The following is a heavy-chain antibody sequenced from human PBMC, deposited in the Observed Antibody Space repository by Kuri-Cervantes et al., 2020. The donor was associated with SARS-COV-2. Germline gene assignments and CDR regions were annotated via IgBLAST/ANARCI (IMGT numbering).Heavy chain of an antibody. J-gene: IGHJ4*02. CDR2: IYSGGTT. V-gene: IGHV3-NL1*01. Sequence: GGSLRLSCAASGFTFSSYAMHWVRQAPGKGLEWVAVIYSGGTTYYADSVKGRFTISRDNSKNTLHLQMNSLRSEDTAVYYCARDFRSATGPDYWGQGTRVTVSS. CDR1: GFTFSSYA. CDR3: ARDFRSATGPDY. D-gene: IGHD4-17*01.